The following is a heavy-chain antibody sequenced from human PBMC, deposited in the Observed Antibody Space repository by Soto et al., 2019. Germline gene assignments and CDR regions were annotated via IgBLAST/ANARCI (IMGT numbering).Heavy chain of an antibody. CDR1: GFTFSSYW. V-gene: IGHV3-74*01. CDR2: INSYGSST. CDR3: LRTSLVVAPATREDY. J-gene: IGHJ4*02. D-gene: IGHD2-15*01. Sequence: EVQLVESGGGLVQPGWSLRLSCAASGFTFSSYWMHWVRQAPGKGLVWVSRINSYGSSTSYADSVKGRFTISRDNAKNTLYLQMNSVRAEAKAVYYCLRTSLVVAPATREDYWGQGTLVTVSS.